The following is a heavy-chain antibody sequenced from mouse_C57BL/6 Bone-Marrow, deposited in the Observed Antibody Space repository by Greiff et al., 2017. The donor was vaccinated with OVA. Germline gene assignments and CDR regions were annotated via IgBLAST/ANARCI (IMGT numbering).Heavy chain of an antibody. D-gene: IGHD1-1*01. CDR3: ARFSIYYYGSSYSWFAY. V-gene: IGHV1-82*01. Sequence: VQVVESGPELVKPGASVKISCKASGYAFSSSWMNWVKQRPGKGLEWIGRIYPGDGDTNYNGKFKGKATLTADKSSSTAYMQLSSLTSEDSAVYFCARFSIYYYGSSYSWFAYWGQGTLVTVSA. J-gene: IGHJ3*01. CDR1: GYAFSSSW. CDR2: IYPGDGDT.